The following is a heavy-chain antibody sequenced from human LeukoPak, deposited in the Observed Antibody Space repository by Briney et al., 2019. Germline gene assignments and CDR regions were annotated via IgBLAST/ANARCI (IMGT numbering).Heavy chain of an antibody. V-gene: IGHV5-51*03. Sequence: GESLKISWKGSGYSFTNYWIGWVRQMPGKGLEWVWISYTGAYDNRTSPAFQGQVNIYADKSTSTDYLQWSSLKASDTAMYYCARREGGWYLDYWGQGTLVTVSS. CDR3: ARREGGWYLDY. D-gene: IGHD6-19*01. J-gene: IGHJ4*02. CDR1: GYSFTNYW. CDR2: SYTGAYDN.